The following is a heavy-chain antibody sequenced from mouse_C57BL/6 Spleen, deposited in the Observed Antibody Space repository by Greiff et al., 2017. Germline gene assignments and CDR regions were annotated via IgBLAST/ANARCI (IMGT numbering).Heavy chain of an antibody. CDR1: GYTFTDYY. J-gene: IGHJ2*01. CDR3: APGTSDY. Sequence: EVQLQQSGPELVKPGASVKISCKASGYTFTDYYMNWVKQSHGKSLEWIGDINPNNGGTSYNQKFKGKATLTVDKSSSTAYMELRSLTSEDSAVYYYAPGTSDYWGQGTTLTVSS. V-gene: IGHV1-26*01. D-gene: IGHD4-1*01. CDR2: INPNNGGT.